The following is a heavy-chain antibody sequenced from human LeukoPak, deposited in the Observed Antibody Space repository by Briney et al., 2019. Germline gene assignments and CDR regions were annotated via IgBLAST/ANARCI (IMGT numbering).Heavy chain of an antibody. J-gene: IGHJ4*02. CDR3: ARGYRSRTSCEDFDY. CDR2: ISASSSFI. Sequence: PGGSLRLSCAASGFTFSHYSMNWVRQAPGKGLEWVSSISASSSFIYYADSLKGRFTISRDNAKNSLYLQMNSLRAEDTAVFYCARGYRSRTSCEDFDYWGQGTLVTVSS. CDR1: GFTFSHYS. D-gene: IGHD2-2*01. V-gene: IGHV3-21*01.